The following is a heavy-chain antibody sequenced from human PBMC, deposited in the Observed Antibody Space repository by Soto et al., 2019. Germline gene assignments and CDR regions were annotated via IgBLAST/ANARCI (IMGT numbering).Heavy chain of an antibody. CDR1: GYTFSDYR. CDR2: TDPRVYRT. CDR3: AKLDFPFGSIDVFDL. V-gene: IGHV5-10-1*01. D-gene: IGHD3-9*01. J-gene: IGHJ3*01. Sequence: GESLKISCHGSGYTFSDYRISWVRQMPGKDLEWSGTTDPRVYRTTYAPSFQGHVTISADKSNSTAFRRWTSLKSSDSALYYFAKLDFPFGSIDVFDLRGQGAMVTVSS.